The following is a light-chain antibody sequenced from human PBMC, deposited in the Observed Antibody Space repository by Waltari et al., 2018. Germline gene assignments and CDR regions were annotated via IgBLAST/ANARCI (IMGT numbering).Light chain of an antibody. CDR2: GAS. CDR1: PRVSSN. V-gene: IGKV3-15*01. CDR3: PKYNNWPPGRT. Sequence: EIVMTQSPSTLSVSTGARATLYCRASPRVSSNVAWYQQKTGQPPRSRIYGASTRATGIAAMFSGSGSGTEVTLTIRSMQSEDFAVYYCPKYNNWPPGRTFGQGTKVEIK. J-gene: IGKJ1*01.